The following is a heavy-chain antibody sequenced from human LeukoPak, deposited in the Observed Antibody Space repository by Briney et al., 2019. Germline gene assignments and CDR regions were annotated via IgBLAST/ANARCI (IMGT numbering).Heavy chain of an antibody. CDR3: ATRATAMVEY. CDR1: GYTFTDYY. D-gene: IGHD5-18*01. CDR2: VDPEDGET. Sequence: GATVKISCKASGYTFTDYYMHWVQQAPGKGLERMGRVDPEDGETIYAEKFQGRVTITADTSTDTAYMELSSLRSEDTAVYYCATRATAMVEYWGQGTLVTVSS. V-gene: IGHV1-69-2*01. J-gene: IGHJ4*02.